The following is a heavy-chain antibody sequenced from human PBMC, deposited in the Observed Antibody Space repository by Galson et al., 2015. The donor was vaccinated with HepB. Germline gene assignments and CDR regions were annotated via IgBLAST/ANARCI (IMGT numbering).Heavy chain of an antibody. CDR1: GYTFTGYY. Sequence: SVKVSCKASGYTFTGYYMHWVRQAPGQGLEWMGWINPNSGGTNYAQKFQGRVTMTRDTSISTAYMELSRLRSDDTAVYYCARDTGEYSYAHNYYYYGMDVWGQGTTVTVSS. CDR2: INPNSGGT. J-gene: IGHJ6*02. CDR3: ARDTGEYSYAHNYYYYGMDV. V-gene: IGHV1-2*02. D-gene: IGHD5-18*01.